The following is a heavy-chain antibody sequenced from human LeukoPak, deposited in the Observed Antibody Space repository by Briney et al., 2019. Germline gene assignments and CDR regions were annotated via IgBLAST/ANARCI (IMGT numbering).Heavy chain of an antibody. CDR1: GFTFSNYA. Sequence: HPGGSLRLSCAASGFTFSNYAMSWVRQAPGKGLEWVSTITGSGGSTYYADSVKGRFTISRDNSKNTLYLQMNSLRAEDTAVYYCAKVGYYYDSSGYYPLFDYWGQGTLVTVSS. CDR2: ITGSGGST. V-gene: IGHV3-23*01. D-gene: IGHD3-22*01. J-gene: IGHJ4*02. CDR3: AKVGYYYDSSGYYPLFDY.